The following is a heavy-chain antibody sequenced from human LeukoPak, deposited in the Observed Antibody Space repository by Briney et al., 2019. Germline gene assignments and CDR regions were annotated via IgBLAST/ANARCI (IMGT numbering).Heavy chain of an antibody. CDR1: GGSISSSSYY. D-gene: IGHD2-2*01. Sequence: SETLSLTRTVSGGSISSSSYYWGWIRQPPGKGLEWIGSIYYSGSTYYNPSLKSRVTISVDTSKNQFSLKVSSVNAADKAVYYCARNEGWVPAANYWGQGTLVTVSS. CDR3: ARNEGWVPAANY. CDR2: IYYSGST. V-gene: IGHV4-39*01. J-gene: IGHJ4*02.